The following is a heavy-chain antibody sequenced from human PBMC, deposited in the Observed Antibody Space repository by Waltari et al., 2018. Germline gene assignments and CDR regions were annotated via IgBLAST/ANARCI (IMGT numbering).Heavy chain of an antibody. V-gene: IGHV1-58*01. Sequence: QMQLVQSGPEVKKPGTSVKVSCKASGFTFTSSAVQWVRQARGQRLEWMGWFVVGSGNTNYAQKFQERVTITRDMSTSTAYMELSSLRSEDTAVYYCAAGAFSGSYDYVRDYWGQGTLVTVSS. J-gene: IGHJ4*02. CDR3: AAGAFSGSYDYVRDY. CDR1: GFTFTSSA. CDR2: FVVGSGNT. D-gene: IGHD1-26*01.